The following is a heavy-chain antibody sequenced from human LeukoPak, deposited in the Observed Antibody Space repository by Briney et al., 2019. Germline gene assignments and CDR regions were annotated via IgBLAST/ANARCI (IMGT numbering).Heavy chain of an antibody. D-gene: IGHD6-19*01. Sequence: PSETLSLTCTVSGVSISSYHWTWIRQPPGEGLEWIGHIYNSGSTNYNPSLRGRVTISLDTSKNQVSLKLSSVTAADTAVYYCARFSGWLSFDYWGQGTLVTVSS. CDR3: ARFSGWLSFDY. CDR1: GVSISSYH. J-gene: IGHJ4*02. CDR2: IYNSGST. V-gene: IGHV4-59*01.